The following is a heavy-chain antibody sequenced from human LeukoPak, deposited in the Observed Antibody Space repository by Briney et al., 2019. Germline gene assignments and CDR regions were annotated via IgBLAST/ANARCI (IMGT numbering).Heavy chain of an antibody. Sequence: SETLSLTCAVYGGSFSGYYWSWIRQPPGKGLEWIGEINHSGSTNYNPSLKSRVTISVDTSRNQFSLKLSSVTAADTAVYYCARGPTVTFNYHYGMDVWGQGTTVTVSS. CDR2: INHSGST. D-gene: IGHD4-17*01. CDR1: GGSFSGYY. J-gene: IGHJ6*02. CDR3: ARGPTVTFNYHYGMDV. V-gene: IGHV4-34*01.